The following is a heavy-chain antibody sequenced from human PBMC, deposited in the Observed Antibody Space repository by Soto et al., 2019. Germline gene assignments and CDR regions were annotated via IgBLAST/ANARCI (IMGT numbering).Heavy chain of an antibody. D-gene: IGHD6-13*01. CDR1: GYSFTSYW. CDR2: IYPGDSDT. J-gene: IGHJ6*02. CDR3: ARGAVYSTPPYYYGMDV. V-gene: IGHV5-51*01. Sequence: GESLKISCKGSGYSFTSYWIGWVRPMPGKSLEWMGIIYPGDSDTRYSPSFQGQVTISADKSISTAYLQWSSLKASDTAMYYCARGAVYSTPPYYYGMDVWGQGTTVTVYS.